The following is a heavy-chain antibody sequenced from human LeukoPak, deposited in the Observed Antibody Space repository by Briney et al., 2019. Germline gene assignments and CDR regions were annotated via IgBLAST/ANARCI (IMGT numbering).Heavy chain of an antibody. V-gene: IGHV3-30*03. CDR3: ARDKAMVNTRDAFDI. CDR1: GFTFSSYG. D-gene: IGHD5-18*01. J-gene: IGHJ3*02. CDR2: ISYDGNNK. Sequence: GGSLRLSCATSGFTFSSYGMHWVRQAPGKGLEWVAGISYDGNNKYYADSVKGRFTIPRDNSKNTLYMKMNSLRAEDTAVYYCARDKAMVNTRDAFDIWGQGTMVTVSS.